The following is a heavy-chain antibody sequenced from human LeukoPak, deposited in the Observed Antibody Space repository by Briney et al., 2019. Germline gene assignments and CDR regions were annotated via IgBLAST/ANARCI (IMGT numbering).Heavy chain of an antibody. Sequence: GASVKVSCKASGYTFTGYYLHWVRQAPGQGLEWVGWIHPNSGGTNYAQKFQGRVTMTRDTSISTAYMELSSLRSDDTAVYFCARLASVPGWGQGTLDTVSS. D-gene: IGHD6-19*01. CDR1: GYTFTGYY. J-gene: IGHJ1*01. CDR3: ARLASVPG. CDR2: IHPNSGGT. V-gene: IGHV1-2*02.